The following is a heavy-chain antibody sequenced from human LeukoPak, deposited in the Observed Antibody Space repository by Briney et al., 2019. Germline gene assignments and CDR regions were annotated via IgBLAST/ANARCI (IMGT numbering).Heavy chain of an antibody. J-gene: IGHJ4*02. CDR1: GFTFSIYS. CDR3: ARGICGGDCYTDPFDY. V-gene: IGHV3-21*01. CDR2: ISSSSSYI. D-gene: IGHD2-21*02. Sequence: GGSVRLSCAASGFTFSIYSMNWVRQAPGKGLEWVSSISSSSSYIYYADSVKGRFTISRDNAKNSLYLQMNSLRAEDTAVYYCARGICGGDCYTDPFDYWGQGTLVTVSS.